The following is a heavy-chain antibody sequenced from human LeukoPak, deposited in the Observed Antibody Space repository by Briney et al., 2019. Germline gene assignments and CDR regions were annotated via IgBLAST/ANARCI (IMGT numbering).Heavy chain of an antibody. D-gene: IGHD2-15*01. Sequence: PGGSLRLSCAASGFTFISYSMNWVRQAPGKGLEWVSYIGSSSSVILYADSVKGRFTVSRDNAKNSVYLQMNSLRGDDTAVYYCARDVAAGGIAWFDSWGQGTLVTVSP. CDR2: IGSSSSVI. J-gene: IGHJ5*01. CDR3: ARDVAAGGIAWFDS. V-gene: IGHV3-48*01. CDR1: GFTFISYS.